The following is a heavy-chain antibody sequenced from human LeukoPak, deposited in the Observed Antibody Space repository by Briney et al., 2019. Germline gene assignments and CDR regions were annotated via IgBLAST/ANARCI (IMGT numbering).Heavy chain of an antibody. CDR3: ARQSSSLYDY. V-gene: IGHV4-59*08. Sequence: SETLSLTCTISGGSISNYYWSWIRQPPGKGLEWIGYIYYSGTTNYNPSLRSRVTISVDTSKNQFSLKLSSVAAADTAVYYCARQSSSLYDYWGQGTLVTVSS. D-gene: IGHD6-13*01. CDR2: IYYSGTT. CDR1: GGSISNYY. J-gene: IGHJ4*02.